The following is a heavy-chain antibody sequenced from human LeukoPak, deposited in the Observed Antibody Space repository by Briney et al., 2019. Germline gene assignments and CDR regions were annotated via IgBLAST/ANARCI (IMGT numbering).Heavy chain of an antibody. Sequence: PEGSLRLSCAASGFTFSSYSMNWVRQAPGKGLEWVSYISSSSSTIYYADSVKGRFTISRDNAKNSLYLQMNSLRAEDTAVYYCARDGIVGAKFAFDIWGQGTMVTVSS. D-gene: IGHD1-26*01. CDR2: ISSSSSTI. CDR1: GFTFSSYS. CDR3: ARDGIVGAKFAFDI. J-gene: IGHJ3*02. V-gene: IGHV3-48*01.